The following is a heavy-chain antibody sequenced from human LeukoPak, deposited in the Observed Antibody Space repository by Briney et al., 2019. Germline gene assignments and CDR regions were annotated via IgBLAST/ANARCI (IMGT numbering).Heavy chain of an antibody. CDR2: MNPNSGNT. Sequence: AASVKVSCKASGYTFTSYDINWVRQATGQGLEWMGWMNPNSGNTGYAQKFQGRVTMTRNTSISTAYMELSSLRSEDTAVYYCARDLGIAGTIYFDYWGQGTLVTVSS. D-gene: IGHD1-20*01. J-gene: IGHJ4*02. CDR3: ARDLGIAGTIYFDY. CDR1: GYTFTSYD. V-gene: IGHV1-8*01.